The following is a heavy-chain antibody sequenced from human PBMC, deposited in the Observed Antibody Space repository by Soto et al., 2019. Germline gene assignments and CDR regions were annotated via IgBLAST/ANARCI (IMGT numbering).Heavy chain of an antibody. J-gene: IGHJ4*02. CDR2: IIPIFGTA. Sequence: GASVKVSCKASGGTFSSYAISWVRQAPGQGLEWMGGIIPIFGTANYAQKFQGRVTITADESTSTAYMELSSLRSEDTAVYYCATGEGDPRAIPQFDYWGQGTLVTVSS. V-gene: IGHV1-69*13. D-gene: IGHD3-16*01. CDR3: ATGEGDPRAIPQFDY. CDR1: GGTFSSYA.